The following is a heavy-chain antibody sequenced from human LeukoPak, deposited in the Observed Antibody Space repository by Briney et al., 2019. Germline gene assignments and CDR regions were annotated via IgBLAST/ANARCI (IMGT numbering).Heavy chain of an antibody. CDR1: GYSFTSYG. CDR3: ARVGRDCSSINCYWEDWFDP. J-gene: IGHJ5*02. CDR2: ISGSTGNT. Sequence: ASVKVSCKASGYSFTSYGITWVREAPGQGPEWMGWISGSTGNTHYAQNVQGRGTMTTDTATSTAYMELRSLGSDDTAVYYCARVGRDCSSINCYWEDWFDPWGQGTLVIVSS. D-gene: IGHD2-2*01. V-gene: IGHV1-18*01.